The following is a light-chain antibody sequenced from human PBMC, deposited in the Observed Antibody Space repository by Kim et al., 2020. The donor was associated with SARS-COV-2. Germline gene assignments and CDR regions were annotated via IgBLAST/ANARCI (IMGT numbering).Light chain of an antibody. CDR2: KDN. Sequence: CPEQTARRTCSGNNLGDAPACRYHHKPGQSPVLVIYKDNKRPSGTPEPFSGSNAGSPASLSPCGAQTMEEADYYCQTWDTSTTCVFGAGTKVTVL. V-gene: IGLV3-1*01. CDR1: NLGDAP. CDR3: QTWDTSTTCV. J-gene: IGLJ1*01.